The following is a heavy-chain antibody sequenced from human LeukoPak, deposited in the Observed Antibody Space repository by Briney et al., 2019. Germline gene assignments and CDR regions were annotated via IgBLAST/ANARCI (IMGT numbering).Heavy chain of an antibody. V-gene: IGHV1-2*06. D-gene: IGHD2-15*01. J-gene: IGHJ3*02. Sequence: ASVTVSCKASGYTFTGYYMHWVRQAPGQGLEWMGRINPNSGGTNYAQKFQGRVTMTRDTSISTAYMELSRLRSDDTAVYYCARKPPAHCSGGSCYEAFDIWGQGTMVTVSS. CDR2: INPNSGGT. CDR1: GYTFTGYY. CDR3: ARKPPAHCSGGSCYEAFDI.